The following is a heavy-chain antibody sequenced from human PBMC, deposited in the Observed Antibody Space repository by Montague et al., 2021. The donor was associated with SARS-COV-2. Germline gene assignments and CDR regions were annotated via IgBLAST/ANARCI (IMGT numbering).Heavy chain of an antibody. V-gene: IGHV4-4*02. CDR2: IYYAGNT. D-gene: IGHD3/OR15-3a*01. CDR3: ARGGTGRYGMDA. J-gene: IGHJ6*02. Sequence: SETLSLTCAVSDGSISSPNWWNWVRQPPGKGLEWIGEIYYAGNTNYNPSLKSRVTILIDKSQNHFSLQLTSVTAADAAVYYCARGGTGRYGMDAWGHGTTVTVSS. CDR1: DGSISSPNW.